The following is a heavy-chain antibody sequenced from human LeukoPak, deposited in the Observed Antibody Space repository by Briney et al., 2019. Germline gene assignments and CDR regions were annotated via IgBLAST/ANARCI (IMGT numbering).Heavy chain of an antibody. D-gene: IGHD3-3*01. CDR3: AGDLRFLEWIGFMDV. Sequence: PSQTLSLTCTVSGGSISSGGYYWSWIRQHPGKGLEWIGYIYYSGSTYYNPSLKSRVTISVDTSKNQFSLKLSSVTAADTAVYYCAGDLRFLEWIGFMDVWGKGTTVTVSS. V-gene: IGHV4-31*03. CDR1: GGSISSGGYY. CDR2: IYYSGST. J-gene: IGHJ6*04.